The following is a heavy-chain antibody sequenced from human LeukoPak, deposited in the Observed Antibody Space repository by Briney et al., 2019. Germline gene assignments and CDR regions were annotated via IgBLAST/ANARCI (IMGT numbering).Heavy chain of an antibody. CDR3: AKDRTTVTTYYFDY. Sequence: PGGSLRLSCAASGFTFSSYWMSGVRQAPGGGLEWVSDISGSGGSTYYADSVKGRFTISRDNSKNTLYLQMNSLRAEDTAVYYCAKDRTTVTTYYFDYWGQGTLVTVSS. CDR1: GFTFSSYW. J-gene: IGHJ4*02. V-gene: IGHV3-23*01. CDR2: ISGSGGST. D-gene: IGHD4-17*01.